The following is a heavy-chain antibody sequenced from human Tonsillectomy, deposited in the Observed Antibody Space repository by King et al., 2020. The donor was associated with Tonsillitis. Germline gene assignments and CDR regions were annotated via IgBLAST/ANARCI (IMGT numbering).Heavy chain of an antibody. CDR3: ARSQGYSDSTGYL. J-gene: IGHJ5*02. Sequence: VQLVESGGGLVQPGGSLRLSCEGSGFTFRTYGMSWVRQAPGKGLEWVSGVSGDGGRTYYADSVKGRFTTSSDNSKNTWYLQMNSLRVEDTAVYYCARSQGYSDSTGYLWGQGTLVTVSS. D-gene: IGHD3-16*02. CDR2: VSGDGGRT. V-gene: IGHV3-23*04. CDR1: GFTFRTYG.